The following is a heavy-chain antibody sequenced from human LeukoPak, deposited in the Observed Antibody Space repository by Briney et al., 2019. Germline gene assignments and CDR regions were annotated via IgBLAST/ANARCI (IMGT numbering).Heavy chain of an antibody. CDR2: INPNSGGT. V-gene: IGHV1-2*02. CDR3: ARGRGIAASRWFNP. CDR1: GYTFTGYY. Sequence: GASVKVSCKASGYTFTGYYMHWVRQAPGQGLEWMGWINPNSGGTNYAQKFQGRVTMTRDTSISTAYMELSRLRSDDTAVYYCARGRGIAASRWFNPWGQGTLVTVSS. J-gene: IGHJ5*02. D-gene: IGHD6-13*01.